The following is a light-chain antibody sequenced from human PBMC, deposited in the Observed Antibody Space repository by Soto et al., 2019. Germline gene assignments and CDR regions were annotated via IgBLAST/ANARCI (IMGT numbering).Light chain of an antibody. V-gene: IGLV1-40*01. CDR3: QSYHNSLSGWV. Sequence: QAVVTQPSSVSGAPGQRVTISCTGSSSNIGAGYDVHWYQQLPGTAPKLLIYGNSNRPSGVPDRFSGFKSGTSASLAITGLQTEDEADYYCQSYHNSLSGWVFGGGTKLTVL. J-gene: IGLJ3*02. CDR2: GNS. CDR1: SSNIGAGYD.